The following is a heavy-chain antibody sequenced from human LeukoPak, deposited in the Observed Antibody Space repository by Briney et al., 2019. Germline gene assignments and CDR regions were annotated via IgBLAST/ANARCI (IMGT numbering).Heavy chain of an antibody. CDR2: GYYSGDT. J-gene: IGHJ2*01. V-gene: IGHV4-59*08. Sequence: SETLSLTCTVSGVSISTYYWTWIRQSPGKGLEWIGYGYYSGDTNYNPSLKSRVTISVDTSKNQFSLKLSSVTAADTAVYYCARQYSDILTGYHRGELYWYFDLWGRGTLVTVSS. D-gene: IGHD3-9*01. CDR1: GVSISTYY. CDR3: ARQYSDILTGYHRGELYWYFDL.